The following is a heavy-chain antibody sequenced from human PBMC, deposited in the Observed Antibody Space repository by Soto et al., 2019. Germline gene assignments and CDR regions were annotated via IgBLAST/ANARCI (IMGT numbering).Heavy chain of an antibody. J-gene: IGHJ4*02. V-gene: IGHV5-10-1*01. CDR3: ASHSRRPYNWIFDY. Sequence: GDSLKISCTGSGYSFTSYWISWVRQMPGKGLEWMGRIDPSDSYTNYSPSFQGHVTISADKSISTAYLQWSSLKASDTAMYYCASHSRRPYNWIFDYGGQGTLVTVSS. D-gene: IGHD1-20*01. CDR2: IDPSDSYT. CDR1: GYSFTSYW.